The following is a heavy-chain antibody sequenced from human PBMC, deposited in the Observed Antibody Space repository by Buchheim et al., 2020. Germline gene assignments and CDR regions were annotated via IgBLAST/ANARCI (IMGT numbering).Heavy chain of an antibody. J-gene: IGHJ4*02. Sequence: VHLVESGGGEVRPGGSLRLSCAASGFTFDDYRMTWVRQAPGEGLEWVAGINWNGESTGYADSVKGRFTISRDNAKNSLYLQMNSLRAEDTALYYCARGGYSFDSAFDSWGQGTL. V-gene: IGHV3-20*04. CDR2: INWNGEST. D-gene: IGHD5-18*01. CDR1: GFTFDDYR. CDR3: ARGGYSFDSAFDS.